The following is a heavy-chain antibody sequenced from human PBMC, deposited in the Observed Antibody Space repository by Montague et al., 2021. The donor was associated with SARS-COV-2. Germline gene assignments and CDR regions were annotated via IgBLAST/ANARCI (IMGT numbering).Heavy chain of an antibody. CDR3: ARHYDHSSRVDS. D-gene: IGHD3-16*01. Sequence: SETLSLTCTVSGGSISSDYWTWIRQLPGKGLEWIGFVYYRGNTYXNPSLMGRVTISVDTSSNHFSLTLSSVTAADTAIYYCARHYDHSSRVDSWGQGTLVTVSS. V-gene: IGHV4-59*08. CDR2: VYYRGNT. J-gene: IGHJ4*02. CDR1: GGSISSDY.